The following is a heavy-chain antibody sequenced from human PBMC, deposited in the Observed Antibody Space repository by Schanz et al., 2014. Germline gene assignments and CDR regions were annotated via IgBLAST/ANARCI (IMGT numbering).Heavy chain of an antibody. Sequence: EVHLVESGGGLVQPGGSLRLSCAASGFTFSGYSMNWVRQAPGKGLEWVSFVHPGGSTYYPDSVKGRFTISRDSSKNTLYLQMNSLRPEDTAIYYCAKNQYDDVDLSSFYFDFWGQGTLVTVSS. CDR2: VHPGGST. V-gene: IGHV3-66*01. CDR1: GFTFSGYS. CDR3: AKNQYDDVDLSSFYFDF. J-gene: IGHJ4*02. D-gene: IGHD3-10*02.